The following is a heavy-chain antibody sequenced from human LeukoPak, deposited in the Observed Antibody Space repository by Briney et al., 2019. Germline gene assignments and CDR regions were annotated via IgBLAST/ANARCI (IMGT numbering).Heavy chain of an antibody. Sequence: GGSLRPSCAASGFTFSSYEMNWVRQAPGKGLEWVSYISSSSSTIYYADSVKGRFTISRDNSKNTLYLQMNSLRAEDTAVYYCAKDSDSTFSVYWGQGTLVTVSS. CDR3: AKDSDSTFSVY. CDR2: ISSSSSTI. V-gene: IGHV3-48*03. CDR1: GFTFSSYE. D-gene: IGHD3-22*01. J-gene: IGHJ4*01.